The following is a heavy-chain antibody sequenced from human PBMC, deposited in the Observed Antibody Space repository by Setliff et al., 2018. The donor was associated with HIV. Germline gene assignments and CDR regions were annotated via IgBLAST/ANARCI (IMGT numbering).Heavy chain of an antibody. D-gene: IGHD6-19*01. CDR2: IYHSGST. V-gene: IGHV4-38-2*01. J-gene: IGHJ3*02. CDR1: GSSISNGYY. CDR3: ARRNSGWYDAFDI. Sequence: LSLTCAVSGSSISNGYYWGWIRQPPGKGPEWIGSIYHSGSTYYNPSLKSRVTISVDTSKNQFSLKLSSVTAADTAVYHCARRNSGWYDAFDIWGQGTMVTVSS.